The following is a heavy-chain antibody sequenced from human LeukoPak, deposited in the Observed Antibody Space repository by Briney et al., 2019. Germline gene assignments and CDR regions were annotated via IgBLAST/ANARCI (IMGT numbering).Heavy chain of an antibody. CDR3: AKTVVVTMFDY. D-gene: IGHD3-10*01. Sequence: GGSLRLSCAASGFTFTTSGMHWVRQAPGKGLEWVTFIQYDGGDIFYADSVKGRFTISRDNSKNTLYLQMNSLRVEDTAVYYCAKTVVVTMFDYWGQGTLVTVSS. V-gene: IGHV3-30*02. CDR2: IQYDGGDI. CDR1: GFTFTTSG. J-gene: IGHJ4*02.